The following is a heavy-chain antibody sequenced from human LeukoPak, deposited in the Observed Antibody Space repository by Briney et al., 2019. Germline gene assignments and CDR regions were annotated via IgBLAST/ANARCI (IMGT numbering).Heavy chain of an antibody. Sequence: GGSLRLSCAASGFTVSSNYMSWVRQAPGKGLEWVSVIYSGGSTYYADSVKGRFTISRDNSKNTLYLQMNSLRAEDTAVYYCARVEMATITSGSFDYWGQGTLVTVSS. V-gene: IGHV3-53*01. CDR3: ARVEMATITSGSFDY. CDR2: IYSGGST. J-gene: IGHJ4*02. CDR1: GFTVSSNY. D-gene: IGHD5-24*01.